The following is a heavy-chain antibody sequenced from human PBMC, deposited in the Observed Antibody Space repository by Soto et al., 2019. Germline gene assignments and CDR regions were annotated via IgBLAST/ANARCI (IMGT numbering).Heavy chain of an antibody. CDR3: AKALNRDFSDFDS. CDR1: GFTFSTYA. D-gene: IGHD3-10*01. V-gene: IGHV3-23*01. CDR2: ISDSGANT. J-gene: IGHJ4*02. Sequence: EVQMLESGVGLVQPGGSLRLSCAASGFTFSTYAMTWVRQAPDKGLEWVSTISDSGANTYYADSMKGRFTISRDNSKNTLYLQMNILRADDTAVYYCAKALNRDFSDFDSWGQGTQVIVSS.